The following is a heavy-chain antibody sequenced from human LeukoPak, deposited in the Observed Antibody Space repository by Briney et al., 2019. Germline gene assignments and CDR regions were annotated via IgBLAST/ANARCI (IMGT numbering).Heavy chain of an antibody. J-gene: IGHJ4*02. V-gene: IGHV4-39*01. CDR2: ISYIGST. Sequence: PSETLSLTCTVPGGSISSSSFFWGWFRQPPGKGLEWIGTISYIGSTYYNPSLKSRATISVDTSMNQLSLRLSSVTAADTAVYFCARRNDLVSKYFDYWGQGSLVTVSA. D-gene: IGHD3/OR15-3a*01. CDR1: GGSISSSSFF. CDR3: ARRNDLVSKYFDY.